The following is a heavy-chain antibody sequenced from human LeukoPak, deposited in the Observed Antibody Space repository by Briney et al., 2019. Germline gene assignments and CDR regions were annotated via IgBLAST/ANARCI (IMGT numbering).Heavy chain of an antibody. CDR3: AARGSSSPDLDFDY. D-gene: IGHD6-6*01. V-gene: IGHV1-2*06. Sequence: ASVKVSCKASGYTFTGYYMHWVRQAPGQGLEWMGRINPNSGGTNYAQKFQERVTITRDMSTSTAYMELSSLRSEDTAVYYCAARGSSSPDLDFDYWGQGTLVTVSS. CDR2: INPNSGGT. J-gene: IGHJ4*02. CDR1: GYTFTGYY.